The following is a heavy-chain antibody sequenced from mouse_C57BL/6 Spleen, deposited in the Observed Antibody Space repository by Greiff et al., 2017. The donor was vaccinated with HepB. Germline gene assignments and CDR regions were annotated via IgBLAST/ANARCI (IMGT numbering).Heavy chain of an antibody. D-gene: IGHD2-3*01. CDR2: IYPGSGNT. CDR3: AIVDGYYEAWFAY. V-gene: IGHV1-76*01. J-gene: IGHJ3*01. CDR1: GYTFTDYY. Sequence: QVQLQQSGAELVRPGASVKLSCKASGYTFTDYYINWVKQRPGQGLEWIARIYPGSGNTYYNEKFKGKATLTAEKSSSTAYMQLSSLTSEDSAVYFCAIVDGYYEAWFAYWGQGTLVTVSA.